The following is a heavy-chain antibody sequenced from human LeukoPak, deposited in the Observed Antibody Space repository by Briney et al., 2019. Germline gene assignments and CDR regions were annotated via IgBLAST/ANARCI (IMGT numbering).Heavy chain of an antibody. CDR2: IYSGGNT. J-gene: IGHJ4*02. CDR1: GFTVSSNY. Sequence: TGGSLRLSCAASGFTVSSNYMSWVRQAPGKGLEWVSVIYSGGNTYYADSVKGRFTISRDNSKNTLYLQMNSLRAEDTAVYYCARDLPFDYWGQGTLATVSS. CDR3: ARDLPFDY. V-gene: IGHV3-53*01.